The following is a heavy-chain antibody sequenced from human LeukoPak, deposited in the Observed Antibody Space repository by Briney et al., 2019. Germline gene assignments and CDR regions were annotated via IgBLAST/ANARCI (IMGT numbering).Heavy chain of an antibody. V-gene: IGHV1-69*06. CDR3: AGESHFQLRLLPDY. J-gene: IGHJ4*02. Sequence: ASVKVSCKASGGTFSSYAISWVRQAPGQGLEWMGGIIPIFGTANYAQKFQGRVTITADKSTSTAYMELSSLRPEDTAVYYCAGESHFQLRLLPDYWGQGTLVTVSS. D-gene: IGHD4-17*01. CDR2: IIPIFGTA. CDR1: GGTFSSYA.